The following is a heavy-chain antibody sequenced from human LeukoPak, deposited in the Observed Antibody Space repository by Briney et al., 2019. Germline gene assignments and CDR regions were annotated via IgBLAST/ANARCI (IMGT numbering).Heavy chain of an antibody. J-gene: IGHJ4*02. D-gene: IGHD5-12*01. CDR2: IYYSGST. Sequence: SETLSLTCTVSGGSISSYYWSWIRQPPGKGLEWIGYIYYSGSTNYNPSPKSRVTISVDTSKNQFSLKLSSVTAADTAVYYCARGRLRGYSGYDFYYWGQGTLVTVSS. V-gene: IGHV4-59*01. CDR3: ARGRLRGYSGYDFYY. CDR1: GGSISSYY.